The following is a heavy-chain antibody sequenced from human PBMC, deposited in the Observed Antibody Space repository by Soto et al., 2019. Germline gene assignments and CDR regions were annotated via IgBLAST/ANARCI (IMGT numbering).Heavy chain of an antibody. Sequence: QVQLVQSGAEVKKPGSSVKVSCKTSGGTFRTSAISWVRQAPGQGLEWMGGIMPVFSTPDYAQKFQGRVTITAYESTGTAYMELSSLRSEDTAVYYCARDKDRQQLGGNYYYIMDVWGQGTTVTVSS. CDR1: GGTFRTSA. V-gene: IGHV1-69*12. CDR3: ARDKDRQQLGGNYYYIMDV. CDR2: IMPVFSTP. D-gene: IGHD3-3*02. J-gene: IGHJ6*01.